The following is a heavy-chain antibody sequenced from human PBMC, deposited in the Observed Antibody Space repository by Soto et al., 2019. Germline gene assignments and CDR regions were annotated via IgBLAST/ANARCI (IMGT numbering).Heavy chain of an antibody. CDR2: ISGSGGST. V-gene: IGHV3-23*01. Sequence: GGSLRLSCAASGFTLSSYAMSWVRQAPGKRKEWVSAISGSGGSTYYADSVKGRFTISRDNSKNTLYLQMNSLRAEDTAVYYCAKFVVRAVTYHSCGPDFWGQATTGTV. D-gene: IGHD3-10*02. CDR3: AKFVVRAVTYHSCGPDF. J-gene: IGHJ6*02. CDR1: GFTLSSYA.